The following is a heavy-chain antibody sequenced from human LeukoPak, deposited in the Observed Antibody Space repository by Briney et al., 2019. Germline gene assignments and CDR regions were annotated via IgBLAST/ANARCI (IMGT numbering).Heavy chain of an antibody. J-gene: IGHJ3*02. CDR1: GXTFSAFA. V-gene: IGHV3-30*04. Sequence: PGRSLRLSCAASGXTFSAFAMHWVRQAPGKGLEWVAAISYDARNKYYAVSVRGRFTISRDNSRNTLFLQLNSLKAEDTAVHFCARGTTDIVADISDAFDIWGQGSVVTVSS. CDR3: ARGTTDIVADISDAFDI. CDR2: ISYDARNK. D-gene: IGHD5-12*01.